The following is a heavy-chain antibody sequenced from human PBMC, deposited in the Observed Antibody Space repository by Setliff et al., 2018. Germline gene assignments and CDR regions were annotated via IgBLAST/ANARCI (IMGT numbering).Heavy chain of an antibody. J-gene: IGHJ5*02. CDR1: GYNFITTG. CDR2: ISPYNGNT. CDR3: AKDRVEVVVAAPQARFDP. D-gene: IGHD2-15*01. Sequence: ASVKVSCKTSGYNFITTGISWVRQAPGQGPEWMGCISPYNGNTNYAQKFQDRVTMTTDTSTATAYMELRSLRSDDTAVYYCAKDRVEVVVAAPQARFDPWGQGALVTVSS. V-gene: IGHV1-18*01.